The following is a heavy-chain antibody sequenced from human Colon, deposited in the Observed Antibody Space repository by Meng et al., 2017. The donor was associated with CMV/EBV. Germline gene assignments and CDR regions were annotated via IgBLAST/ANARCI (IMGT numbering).Heavy chain of an antibody. D-gene: IGHD3-10*01. CDR1: GGSINSFY. J-gene: IGHJ5*02. CDR3: ARDRGGGWFDP. Sequence: SETLSLTCTVSGGSINSFYWSWIRQPPGKGLEWIGYIYYSGSTNYNPSLKSRVTISVDTSKNQFSLKLSSVTAADTAVYYCARDRGGGWFDPWGQGTLVTVSS. CDR2: IYYSGST. V-gene: IGHV4-59*12.